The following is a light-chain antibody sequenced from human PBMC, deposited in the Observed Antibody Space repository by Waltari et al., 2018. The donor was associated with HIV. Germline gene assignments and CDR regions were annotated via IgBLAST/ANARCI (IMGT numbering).Light chain of an antibody. J-gene: IGLJ2*01. CDR2: KNN. Sequence: YEVTQPSSVSVAPGPTARLVCSGDGLAKGQPHWYQQRPGQAPVLIIYKNNERPSAIPGRFSGSTSGTTVTLTISGVQAEDEADYYCQSTDGSGSVIFGGGTKLTVL. CDR1: GLAKGQ. V-gene: IGLV3-25*03. CDR3: QSTDGSGSVI.